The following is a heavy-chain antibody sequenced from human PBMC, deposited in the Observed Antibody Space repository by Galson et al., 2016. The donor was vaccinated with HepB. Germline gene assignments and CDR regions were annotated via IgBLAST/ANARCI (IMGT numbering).Heavy chain of an antibody. J-gene: IGHJ4*02. Sequence: SLRLSCAASGFTFSRYGMHWVRQAPGKGLEWIADIWDDGSKRYADSVQGRFTISRDNSRNTLYLQMNNLRGEDTAVYLCAKVFYNSGYYDQWGQGTLGPVSS. CDR3: AKVFYNSGYYDQ. V-gene: IGHV3-33*06. D-gene: IGHD2/OR15-2a*01. CDR1: GFTFSRYG. CDR2: IWDDGSK.